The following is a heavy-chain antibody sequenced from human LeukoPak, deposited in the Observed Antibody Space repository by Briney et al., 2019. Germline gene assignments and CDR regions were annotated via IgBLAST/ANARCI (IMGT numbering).Heavy chain of an antibody. CDR1: GGSISSSSYF. D-gene: IGHD3-10*01. CDR2: IYYSGSS. V-gene: IGHV4-39*01. J-gene: IGHJ4*02. Sequence: PSETLSFTCNVSGGSISSSSYFWGWIRQPPGKGLEWIGNIYYSGSSYYNPSLKSRVTISIDTSKNQFSLKLSSVTAADTAVYYCAKLLYYYGSGSSDYWGQGTLVTVAS. CDR3: AKLLYYYGSGSSDY.